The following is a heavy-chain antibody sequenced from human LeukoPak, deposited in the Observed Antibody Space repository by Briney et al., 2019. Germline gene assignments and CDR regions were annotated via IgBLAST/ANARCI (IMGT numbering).Heavy chain of an antibody. CDR3: ARGHAAVAGIFDY. D-gene: IGHD6-19*01. CDR1: GFTFSSFE. CDR2: ISSSGRTT. J-gene: IGHJ4*02. V-gene: IGHV3-48*03. Sequence: GGSLRLSCAASGFTFSSFEMNWVRQAPGKGLDWVSYISSSGRTTYYADSVKGRFTISRDNAKNSLYLQMNSLRAEDTAVYYCARGHAAVAGIFDYWGQGTLVTVSS.